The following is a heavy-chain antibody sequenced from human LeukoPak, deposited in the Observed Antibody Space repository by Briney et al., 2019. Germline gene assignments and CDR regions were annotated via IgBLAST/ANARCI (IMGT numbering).Heavy chain of an antibody. CDR2: VENTGST. V-gene: IGHV4-59*01. J-gene: IGHJ4*02. CDR3: ARAVGDSGHGRYIDY. Sequence: PSETLSLTCTVSGDSISSYYWSWIRQPPGKGLEWIGNVENTGSTNYNPSLESRVTISVDTSKNHFSLRLSSVTAADTAVYYCARAVGDSGHGRYIDYWGQGTLVTVSS. CDR1: GDSISSYY. D-gene: IGHD5-12*01.